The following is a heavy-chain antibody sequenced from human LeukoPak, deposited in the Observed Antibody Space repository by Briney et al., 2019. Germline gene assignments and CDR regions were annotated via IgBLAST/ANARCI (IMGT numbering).Heavy chain of an antibody. J-gene: IGHJ4*02. Sequence: GGSLRLSCAASGFTFSSYAMSWVRQAPGKGLEWVSAISGSGGSTYYADSVKGRFTISRDNSKNTLYLQMNSLRAEDTAVYYCAKNSHKYSSFSHFDYWGQGTLVTVSS. V-gene: IGHV3-23*01. D-gene: IGHD6-6*01. CDR1: GFTFSSYA. CDR2: ISGSGGST. CDR3: AKNSHKYSSFSHFDY.